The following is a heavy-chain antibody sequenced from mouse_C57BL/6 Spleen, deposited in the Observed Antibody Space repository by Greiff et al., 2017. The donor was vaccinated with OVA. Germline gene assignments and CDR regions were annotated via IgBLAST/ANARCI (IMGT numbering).Heavy chain of an antibody. CDR2: IHPNSGST. CDR1: GYTFTSYW. V-gene: IGHV1-64*01. Sequence: QVQLQQPGAELVKPGASVKLSCKASGYTFTSYWMHWVKQRPGQGLEWIGMIHPNSGSTNYNEKFKGKATLTVDKSSSTAYMQLSSLTSEDSAVYYCARAYYSTPYAMDYWGQGTSVTVSS. CDR3: ARAYYSTPYAMDY. J-gene: IGHJ4*01. D-gene: IGHD2-5*01.